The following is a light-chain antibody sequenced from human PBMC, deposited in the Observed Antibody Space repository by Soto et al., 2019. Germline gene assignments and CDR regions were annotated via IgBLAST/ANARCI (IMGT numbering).Light chain of an antibody. CDR3: QQYDTSPWT. CDR1: QSVSSTY. J-gene: IGKJ1*01. V-gene: IGKV3-20*01. CDR2: GAS. Sequence: EIVLTQSPGTLSLSPGDRVTLSCRASQSVSSTYLAWNQQTPGQAPRLPIYGASSRATGIPDRFSGSGSGTDFTLTISRLEPEDFAVYYCQQYDTSPWTFGQGTKVDIK.